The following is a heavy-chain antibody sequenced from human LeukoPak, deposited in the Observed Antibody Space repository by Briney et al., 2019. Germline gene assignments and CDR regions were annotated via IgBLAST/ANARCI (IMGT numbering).Heavy chain of an antibody. D-gene: IGHD2-2*01. V-gene: IGHV3-11*01. CDR1: GFTFSDYY. Sequence: PGGSLRLSCAASGFTFSDYYMSWIRQAPGKGLEWVSYISSSGSTIYYADFVKGRFTISRDNAKNSLYLQMNSLRAEDTAVYYCARTPHCSSTSCYQSGWFDPWGQGTLVTVSS. CDR2: ISSSGSTI. CDR3: ARTPHCSSTSCYQSGWFDP. J-gene: IGHJ5*02.